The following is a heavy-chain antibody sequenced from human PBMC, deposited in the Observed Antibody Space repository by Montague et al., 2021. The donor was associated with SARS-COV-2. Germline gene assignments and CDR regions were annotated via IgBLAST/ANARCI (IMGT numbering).Heavy chain of an antibody. CDR3: ARSVGASSSSWPLPPHFDY. CDR1: GDSVSSNSAA. D-gene: IGHD6-13*01. V-gene: IGHV6-1*01. CDR2: IYYRSKWYN. J-gene: IGHJ4*02. Sequence: CAISGDSVSSNSAAWNWIRQSPSRGLEWLGRIYYRSKWYNDYAVSVKSRITINPDTSKNQFSLQLNSVTPEDTAVYYCARSVGASSSSWPLPPHFDYWGQGTLVTVSS.